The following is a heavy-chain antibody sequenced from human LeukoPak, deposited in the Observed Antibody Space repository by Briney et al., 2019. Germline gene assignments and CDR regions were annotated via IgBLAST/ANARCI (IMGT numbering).Heavy chain of an antibody. CDR2: IYTSGST. D-gene: IGHD3-9*01. CDR1: GGSISSYY. CDR3: ARGPLPYDILTGYTDSYHYYGMDV. Sequence: PSETLSLTCTVSGGSISSYYWSWIRQPAGKGLEWIGRIYTSGSTNYNPSLKSRVTMSVDTSKNQFSLKLSSVTAADTAVYYCARGPLPYDILTGYTDSYHYYGMDVWGQGTTVTVPS. J-gene: IGHJ6*02. V-gene: IGHV4-4*07.